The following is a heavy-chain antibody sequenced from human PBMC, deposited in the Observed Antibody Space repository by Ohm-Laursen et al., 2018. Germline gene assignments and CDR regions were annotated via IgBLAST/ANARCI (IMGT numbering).Heavy chain of an antibody. CDR1: GYTFTSYD. Sequence: ASVKVSCNVSGYTFTSYDINWVRQATGQGLEWMGWMNPNSGSTGYAQKFQGRVTMTSNNSINTAYMELSSLRSEDTAVYYCAKAYSNYRWFDPWGQGTLVTVSS. V-gene: IGHV1-8*01. CDR2: MNPNSGST. J-gene: IGHJ5*02. D-gene: IGHD4-11*01. CDR3: AKAYSNYRWFDP.